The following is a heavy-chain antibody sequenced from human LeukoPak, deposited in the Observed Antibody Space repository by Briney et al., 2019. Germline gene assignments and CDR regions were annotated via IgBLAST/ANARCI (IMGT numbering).Heavy chain of an antibody. CDR3: ARTPGEFGSYYYYYMDV. D-gene: IGHD7-27*01. Sequence: SETLSLTCTVSDDSITMYYWTWIRQPPGKGLEWIGYVDHTGSTKFNPSLNGRVSISRDTSNNFFSLRLRSVTAADTAVYYCARTPGEFGSYYYYYMDVWGKGTTVTVSS. CDR1: DDSITMYY. J-gene: IGHJ6*03. V-gene: IGHV4-59*01. CDR2: VDHTGST.